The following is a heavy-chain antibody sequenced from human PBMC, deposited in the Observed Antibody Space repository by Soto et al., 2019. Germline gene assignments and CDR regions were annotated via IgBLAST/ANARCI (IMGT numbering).Heavy chain of an antibody. J-gene: IGHJ3*02. CDR2: ISSSSSYI. V-gene: IGHV3-21*01. CDR1: GFTFRSYS. D-gene: IGHD3-10*01. CDR3: ARAELRTTGVDSI. Sequence: GWSRRLSWAVSGFTFRSYSMNWVRQAPGKGLEWVSLISSSSSYIYYADSVKGRFTISRDNAKNSRYLQMNSLRAEDTAVYYCARAELRTTGVDSIWGQGPMVTVSS.